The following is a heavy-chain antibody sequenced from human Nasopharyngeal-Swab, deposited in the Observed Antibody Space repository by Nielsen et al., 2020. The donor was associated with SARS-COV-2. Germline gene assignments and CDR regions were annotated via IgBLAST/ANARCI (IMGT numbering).Heavy chain of an antibody. J-gene: IGHJ4*02. V-gene: IGHV4-34*01. CDR2: INHSGST. D-gene: IGHD6-13*01. Sequence: SETLSLTCAVYGGSLSGYYWSWIRQPPGKGLEWIGEINHSGSTNYNPSLKSRVTISVDTSKNQFSLKLSSVTAADTAVYYCSAAGGNYWGQGTLVTVSS. CDR1: GGSLSGYY. CDR3: SAAGGNY.